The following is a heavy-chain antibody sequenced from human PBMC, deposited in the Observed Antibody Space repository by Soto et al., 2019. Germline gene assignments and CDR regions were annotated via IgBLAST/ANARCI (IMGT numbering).Heavy chain of an antibody. Sequence: EVQLLESGGGLVQPGGSLRLSCAASGFTFSSYAMSWVRQAPGKGLEWVSAISGSGGSTYYADSVKGRFTISRDNSKNKLYLQMNSLRAEDTAVYYCASCIAARFYYYYYRDVWGKGTTVTVSS. J-gene: IGHJ6*03. CDR1: GFTFSSYA. CDR3: ASCIAARFYYYYYRDV. CDR2: ISGSGGST. D-gene: IGHD6-6*01. V-gene: IGHV3-23*01.